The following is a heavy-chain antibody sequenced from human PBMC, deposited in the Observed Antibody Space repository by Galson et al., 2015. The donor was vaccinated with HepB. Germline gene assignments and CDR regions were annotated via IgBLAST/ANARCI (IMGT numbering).Heavy chain of an antibody. V-gene: IGHV3-23*01. CDR1: GFTFSSYS. D-gene: IGHD3-10*01. CDR2: IAGSGSTS. CDR3: AKYDSGSHSYLDY. J-gene: IGHJ4*02. Sequence: SLRLSCAASGFTFSSYSMSWVRQAPERGLEWVSSIAGSGSTSSYTESVKGRFTISRDNSKDTLYLQMNSLRAEDSALYYCAKYDSGSHSYLDYWGQGTLVTVSS.